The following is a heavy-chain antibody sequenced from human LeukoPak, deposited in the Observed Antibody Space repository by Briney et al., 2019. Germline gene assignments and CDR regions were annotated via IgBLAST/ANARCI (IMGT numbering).Heavy chain of an antibody. V-gene: IGHV3-20*04. J-gene: IGHJ3*02. CDR3: ARAVSSGPGNAFDI. CDR1: GFTFDDYG. Sequence: GGSLRLSCAASGFTFDDYGMSWVRQAPGKGLEWVSGINWNGGSTGYADSVKGRFTISRDNAKNSLYLQMNSLRAEDTALYYCARAVSSGPGNAFDIWGQGTMVTVSS. CDR2: INWNGGST. D-gene: IGHD3-22*01.